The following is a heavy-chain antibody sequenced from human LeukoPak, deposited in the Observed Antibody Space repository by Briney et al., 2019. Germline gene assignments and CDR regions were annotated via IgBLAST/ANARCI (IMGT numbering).Heavy chain of an antibody. D-gene: IGHD3-22*01. Sequence: SETLSLTCAVYGGSFSGYYWSWIRQPPGKGLEWIGYIYYSGSTDNHPSLKSGVTISEETSKSQFSLRLSSVTAADTAVYYCARVTGYMIEDYFDYWGQGTLVTVSS. J-gene: IGHJ4*02. V-gene: IGHV4-59*01. CDR3: ARVTGYMIEDYFDY. CDR1: GGSFSGYY. CDR2: IYYSGST.